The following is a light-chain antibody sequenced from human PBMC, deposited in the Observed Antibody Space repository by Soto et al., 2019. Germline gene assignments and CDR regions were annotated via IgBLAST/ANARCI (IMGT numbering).Light chain of an antibody. V-gene: IGKV1-5*01. CDR1: QSISSW. CDR2: DAS. CDR3: QQYNSHRT. Sequence: DIRMTQSPSTLSASVGDRVTITCRASQSISSWLAWYQQKPGKAPKLLIYDASSLESGVPSRLSGSGSGTEFTLTISSLTPDDFATYYCQQYNSHRTFGHGTKVDI. J-gene: IGKJ1*01.